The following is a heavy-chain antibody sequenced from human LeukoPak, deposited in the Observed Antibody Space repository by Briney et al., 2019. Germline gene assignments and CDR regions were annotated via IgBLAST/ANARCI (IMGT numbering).Heavy chain of an antibody. CDR3: ARTAMVRGVIINGDDAFDI. D-gene: IGHD3-10*01. CDR1: GYTFTSYG. CDR2: VSAYNGNT. Sequence: ASVKVSCKASGYTFTSYGISWVRQAPGQGLEWMGWVSAYNGNTNYAQKLQGRVTMTTDTSTSTAYMELRSLRSDDTAAYYCARTAMVRGVIINGDDAFDIWGQGTMVTVSS. J-gene: IGHJ3*02. V-gene: IGHV1-18*01.